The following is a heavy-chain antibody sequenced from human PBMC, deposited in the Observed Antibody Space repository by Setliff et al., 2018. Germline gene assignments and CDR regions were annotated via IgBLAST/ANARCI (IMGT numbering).Heavy chain of an antibody. CDR3: AKDSSGRDAFDI. D-gene: IGHD3-10*01. V-gene: IGHV3-7*03. CDR1: GFTFSNHW. J-gene: IGHJ3*02. Sequence: PGGSLRLSCAASGFTFSNHWMTWVRQAPGKGLEWVANIKQDGSGKYYVDSVKGRFTVSRDNAKNSLYLQMSSLRAEDTAVYYCAKDSSGRDAFDIWGQGTMVTVSS. CDR2: IKQDGSGK.